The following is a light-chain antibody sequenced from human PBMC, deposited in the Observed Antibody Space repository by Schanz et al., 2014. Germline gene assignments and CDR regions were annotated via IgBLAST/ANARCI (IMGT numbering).Light chain of an antibody. V-gene: IGLV6-57*01. J-gene: IGLJ3*02. CDR3: VLYMGSGIWV. CDR1: IGSIASTN. CDR2: EDD. Sequence: NFMLTQPHSVSESPGKTVTISCTRSIGSIASTNVQWFQQRPGSSPTTVIYEDDQRPSGVPDRFSGSILGNKAALTITEAQADDESDYYCVLYMGSGIWVFGGGTKLTVL.